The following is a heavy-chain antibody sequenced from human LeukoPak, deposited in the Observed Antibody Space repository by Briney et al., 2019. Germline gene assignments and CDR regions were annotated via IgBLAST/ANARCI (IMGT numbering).Heavy chain of an antibody. J-gene: IGHJ3*02. V-gene: IGHV1-2*02. D-gene: IGHD5-18*01. Sequence: ASVKVSCKASGYTFTGYYMHWVRQAPGQGLEWMGWINPNSGGTNYAQKFQGRVTMTRDTSISTAYMELSRLRSDDTAVYYCARDRIRYSYDGSRDAFDIWGQGTMVTVSS. CDR2: INPNSGGT. CDR3: ARDRIRYSYDGSRDAFDI. CDR1: GYTFTGYY.